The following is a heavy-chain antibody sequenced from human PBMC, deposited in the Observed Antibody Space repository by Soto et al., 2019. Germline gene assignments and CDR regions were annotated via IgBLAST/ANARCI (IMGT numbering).Heavy chain of an antibody. CDR2: IYYSGST. CDR3: ARSLSGSKPGLWFDP. V-gene: IGHV4-59*01. Sequence: PSETLSLTCTVPGGSISSYYWSWIRQPPGKGLEWIGYIYYSGSTNYNPSLKSRVTISVDTSKNQFSLKLSSVTAADTAVYYCARSLSGSKPGLWFDPWGQGTLVTVSS. D-gene: IGHD1-26*01. J-gene: IGHJ5*02. CDR1: GGSISSYY.